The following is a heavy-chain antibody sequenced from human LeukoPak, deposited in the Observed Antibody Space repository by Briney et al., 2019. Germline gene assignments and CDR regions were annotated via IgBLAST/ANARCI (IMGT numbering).Heavy chain of an antibody. Sequence: GGSLRLSCAASGFTFSSYGMHWVRQAPGKGLEWVAVISYDGSNKYYADSVKGRFTISRDNSKNTLYLQMNSLRAEDTAVYYCTRDTLYCSGGYCYHDIWGQGTMVTVSS. CDR3: TRDTLYCSGGYCYHDI. CDR2: ISYDGSNK. V-gene: IGHV3-30*03. CDR1: GFTFSSYG. J-gene: IGHJ3*02. D-gene: IGHD2-15*01.